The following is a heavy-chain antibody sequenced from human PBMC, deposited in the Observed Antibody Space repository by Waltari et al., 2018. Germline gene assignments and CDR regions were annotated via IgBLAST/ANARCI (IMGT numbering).Heavy chain of an antibody. CDR3: ARSIMITFGGVGYWFDP. D-gene: IGHD3-16*01. J-gene: IGHJ5*02. CDR2: INPNSGGT. V-gene: IGHV1-2*06. CDR1: GYTFTGYY. Sequence: QVQLVQSGAEVKKPGASVKVSCKASGYTFTGYYMHWVRQPPGQGLEWMGRINPNSGGTNYAQKFQGRVTMTRDTSISTAYMELSRLRSDDTAVYYCARSIMITFGGVGYWFDPWGQGTLVTVSS.